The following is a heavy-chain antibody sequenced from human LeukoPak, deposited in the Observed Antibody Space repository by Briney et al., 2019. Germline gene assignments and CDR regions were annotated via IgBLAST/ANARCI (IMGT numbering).Heavy chain of an antibody. J-gene: IGHJ4*02. D-gene: IGHD5-12*01. Sequence: SVKVSCKASGGTFSSYAISWVRQAPGQGLEWMGRVIPILGIANYAQKFQGRVTITADKSTSTAYMELSSLRSEDTAVYYCARSSSGYDPLDYWGQGTLVTVSS. CDR1: GGTFSSYA. CDR2: VIPILGIA. CDR3: ARSSSGYDPLDY. V-gene: IGHV1-69*04.